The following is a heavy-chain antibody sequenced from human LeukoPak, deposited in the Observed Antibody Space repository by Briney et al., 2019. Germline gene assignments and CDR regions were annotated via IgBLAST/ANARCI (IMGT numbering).Heavy chain of an antibody. J-gene: IGHJ4*02. CDR2: IYYSGST. V-gene: IGHV4-31*03. CDR3: ARGKDGITIFGMRRVYFDY. CDR1: GGSISSGGYY. D-gene: IGHD3-3*01. Sequence: PSETLSLTCTVSGGSISSGGYYWSWIRQHPGKGLEWIGYIYYSGSTYYNPSLKGRVTISVDTSKNQFSLKLSSVTAADTAVYYCARGKDGITIFGMRRVYFDYWGQGTLVTVSS.